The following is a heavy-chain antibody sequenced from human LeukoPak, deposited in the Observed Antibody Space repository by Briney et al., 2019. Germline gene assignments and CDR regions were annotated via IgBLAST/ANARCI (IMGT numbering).Heavy chain of an antibody. D-gene: IGHD2-2*01. V-gene: IGHV5-51*01. CDR2: IYPGDSDT. J-gene: IGHJ5*02. Sequence: GESXKISCKGSGYSFTSYWIGWVRQKPGKGLEWMEIIYPGDSDTRYSPSFQGQVTISADKSISTAYLQWSSLKASDTAMYYCARLRTPIGWFDPWGQGTLVTVSS. CDR1: GYSFTSYW. CDR3: ARLRTPIGWFDP.